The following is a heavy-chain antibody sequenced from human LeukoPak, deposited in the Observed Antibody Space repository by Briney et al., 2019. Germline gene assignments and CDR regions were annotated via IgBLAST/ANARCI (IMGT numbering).Heavy chain of an antibody. CDR3: ARDVSGSSPLDY. J-gene: IGHJ4*02. V-gene: IGHV3-21*01. CDR2: ISSSSSYI. D-gene: IGHD6-19*01. Sequence: GGSLRLSCAASGFTFSSYSMNWVRQAPGKGLEWVSSISSSSSYIYYADSVKGRFTISRDNAKNSLYLQMNSLRAEDTAVYYCARDVSGSSPLDYWGQGTLVTVSS. CDR1: GFTFSSYS.